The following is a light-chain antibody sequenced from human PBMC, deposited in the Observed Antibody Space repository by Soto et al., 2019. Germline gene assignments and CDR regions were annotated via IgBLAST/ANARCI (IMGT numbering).Light chain of an antibody. Sequence: QSALTQPRSVSGSPGQSVTISCTGTSSDVGGYNYVSWHQQHPGKAPKLMIYDVSKRPSGVPDRFSGSKSGNTASLTISGLQAEDEADYYCCSYAGSYTVVFGGGTQLTVL. V-gene: IGLV2-11*01. CDR1: SSDVGGYNY. CDR3: CSYAGSYTVV. J-gene: IGLJ2*01. CDR2: DVS.